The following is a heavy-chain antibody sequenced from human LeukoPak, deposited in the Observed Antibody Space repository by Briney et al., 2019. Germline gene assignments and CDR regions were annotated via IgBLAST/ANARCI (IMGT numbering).Heavy chain of an antibody. CDR3: ARDLEGPGGLNYYYMDV. J-gene: IGHJ6*03. CDR1: GGTFSSYA. CDR2: IIPIFGTA. V-gene: IGHV1-69*13. D-gene: IGHD3-10*01. Sequence: GASVKVSCKASGGTFSSYAISWVRQAPGQGLEWMGGIIPIFGTANYAQKFQGRVTITADESTSTAYMELSSLRSEDTAVYYCARDLEGPGGLNYYYMDVWGKGTTVTVSS.